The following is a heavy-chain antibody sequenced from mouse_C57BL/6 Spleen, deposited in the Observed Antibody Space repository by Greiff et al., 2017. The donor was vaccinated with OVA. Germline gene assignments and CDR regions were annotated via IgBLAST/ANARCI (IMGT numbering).Heavy chain of an antibody. CDR3: ARDEGWGFAY. Sequence: VQLKQSGPGLVKPSQSLSLTCSVTGYSITSGYYWNWIRQFPGNKLEWMGYISYDGSNNYNPSLKNRISITRDTSKNQFFLKLNSVTTEDTATYYCARDEGWGFAYWGQGTLVTVSA. J-gene: IGHJ3*01. CDR1: GYSITSGYY. V-gene: IGHV3-6*01. CDR2: ISYDGSN.